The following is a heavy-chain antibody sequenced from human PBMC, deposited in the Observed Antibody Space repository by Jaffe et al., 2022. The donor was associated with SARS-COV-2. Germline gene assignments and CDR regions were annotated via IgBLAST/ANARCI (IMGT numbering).Heavy chain of an antibody. CDR3: ARPRSSSRAADAFDI. CDR2: IYYSGST. D-gene: IGHD6-13*01. CDR1: GGSISSSHYY. V-gene: IGHV4-39*01. J-gene: IGHJ3*02. Sequence: QLQLQESGPGLVKPSETLSLTCTVSGGSISSSHYYWGWIRQPPGKGLEWIGSIYYSGSTYYNPSLKSRVTIFVDTSMNQFSLRLSSVTAADTAVYYCARPRSSSRAADAFDIWGQGTMVTVSS.